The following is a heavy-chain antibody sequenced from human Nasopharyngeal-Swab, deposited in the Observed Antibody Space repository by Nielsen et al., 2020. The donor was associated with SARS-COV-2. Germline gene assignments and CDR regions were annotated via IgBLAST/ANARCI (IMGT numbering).Heavy chain of an antibody. CDR3: ARVIRYCSGGSCSNWFDP. J-gene: IGHJ5*02. CDR1: GGSISSSSYY. D-gene: IGHD2-15*01. Sequence: SETLSLTCTVSGGSISSSSYYWGWIRQAPGKGLEWMGSIYYSGSTYYNQSLKSRVTISVDTSKNQFSLKLSSVTAADTAVYYCARVIRYCSGGSCSNWFDPWGQGTLVTVSS. V-gene: IGHV4-39*07. CDR2: IYYSGST.